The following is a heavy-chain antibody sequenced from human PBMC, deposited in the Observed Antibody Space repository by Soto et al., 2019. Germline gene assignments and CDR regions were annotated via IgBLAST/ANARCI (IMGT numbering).Heavy chain of an antibody. J-gene: IGHJ6*02. D-gene: IGHD2-2*01. Sequence: TSETLSLTCTVSGGSISSSSYYWGWIRQPPGKGLEWIGSISYSGSTYYNPSLKSRVTMSVDTSKKQFSLKLSSVTAADTAVYYCARLHGYCISTSCYGYYGMDVWGQGTTVTVSS. V-gene: IGHV4-39*01. CDR2: ISYSGST. CDR3: ARLHGYCISTSCYGYYGMDV. CDR1: GGSISSSSYY.